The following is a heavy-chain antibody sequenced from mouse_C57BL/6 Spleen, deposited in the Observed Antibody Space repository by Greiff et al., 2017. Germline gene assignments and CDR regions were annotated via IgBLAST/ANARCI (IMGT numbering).Heavy chain of an antibody. Sequence: EVQLQQSGPELVKPGASVKIPCKASGYTFTDYNMDWVKQSHGQSLEWIGDINPNNGGTIYNQKFKGKATLTVAKSSSTAYMELRSLTSEDTAVYYVARGITTEYYYAMYYCGQGTSGTVSS. J-gene: IGHJ4*01. D-gene: IGHD1-2*01. CDR1: GYTFTDYN. V-gene: IGHV1-18*01. CDR2: INPNNGGT. CDR3: ARGITTEYYYAMYY.